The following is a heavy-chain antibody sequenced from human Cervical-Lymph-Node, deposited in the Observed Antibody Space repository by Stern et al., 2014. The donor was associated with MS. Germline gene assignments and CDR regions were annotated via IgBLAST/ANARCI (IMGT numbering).Heavy chain of an antibody. CDR2: IYYSGST. D-gene: IGHD5-18*01. J-gene: IGHJ3*02. CDR3: ARDRGYSYGSRAYAFDI. Sequence: QLQLQESGPGLVKPSETLSLTCTVSGGSISSYYWSWIRQPPGKGLEWIGDIYYSGSTNYNPSLKSRVTISVDTSKNQFSLKLSSVTAADTAVYYCARDRGYSYGSRAYAFDIWGQGTMVTVSS. V-gene: IGHV4-59*01. CDR1: GGSISSYY.